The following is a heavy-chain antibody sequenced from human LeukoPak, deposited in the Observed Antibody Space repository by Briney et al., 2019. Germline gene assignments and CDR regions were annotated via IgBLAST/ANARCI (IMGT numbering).Heavy chain of an antibody. D-gene: IGHD3-10*01. CDR1: GFTFSSNY. CDR2: IYSGGST. J-gene: IGHJ4*02. V-gene: IGHV3-53*01. CDR3: ARDSYGSGSYYNPGDY. Sequence: GGSLRLSCAASGFTFSSNYMSRVRQAPGKGLEWASVIYSGGSTYYADSVKGRFTISRDNSKNTLYLQMNSLRAEDTAVYYCARDSYGSGSYYNPGDYWGQGTLVTVSS.